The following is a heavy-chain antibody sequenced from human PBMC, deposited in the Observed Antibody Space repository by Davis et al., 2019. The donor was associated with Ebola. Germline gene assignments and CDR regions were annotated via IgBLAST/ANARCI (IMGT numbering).Heavy chain of an antibody. V-gene: IGHV4-39*01. J-gene: IGHJ3*02. CDR3: ARHVRYGNAFDI. CDR1: GGSISSSSYY. CDR2: IYYSGST. D-gene: IGHD4-17*01. Sequence: PSETLSLTCTVSGGSISSSSYYWGWIRQPPGKGLEWIGSIYYSGSTYYNPSLKSRVTISVDTSKNQFSLKLSSVTAADTAVYYCARHVRYGNAFDIWGQGTMVTVSS.